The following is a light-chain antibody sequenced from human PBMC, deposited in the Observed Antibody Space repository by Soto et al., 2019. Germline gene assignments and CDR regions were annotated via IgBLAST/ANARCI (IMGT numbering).Light chain of an antibody. J-gene: IGLJ3*02. CDR2: DVS. V-gene: IGLV2-11*01. Sequence: QSALTQPASVSGSPGQSITISCTGTSSDVGGYNYVSWYQQHPGKVPKLMIYDVSRRPSGVPDRFSGSKSGNTASLTISGLQADDEADYYCCSYAGSYTLVFGGGTKLTVL. CDR3: CSYAGSYTLV. CDR1: SSDVGGYNY.